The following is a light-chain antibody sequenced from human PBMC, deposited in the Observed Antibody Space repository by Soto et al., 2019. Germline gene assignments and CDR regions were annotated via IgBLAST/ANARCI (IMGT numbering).Light chain of an antibody. CDR2: EVN. CDR1: SSDVGGYNF. CDR3: SSYRSSSTPVSV. V-gene: IGLV2-14*01. Sequence: QSALTQPASVSGSPGQSITISCTGTSSDVGGYNFVSWYQQYPGKAPKLIIFEVNNRPSGISSRFSGSKSGNTASLTISGLQAEDEAVYYCSSYRSSSTPVSVFGSGTKLTVL. J-gene: IGLJ1*01.